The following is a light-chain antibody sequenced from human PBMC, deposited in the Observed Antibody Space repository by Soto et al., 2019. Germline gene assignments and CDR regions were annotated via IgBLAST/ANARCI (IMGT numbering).Light chain of an antibody. J-gene: IGLJ1*01. CDR3: GSYAGGTTFV. V-gene: IGLV2-8*01. CDR2: EVT. Sequence: QSLRTQSPSASVSPGQSVTISCIGTSSDVGGYNYVSWYQHHPGKAPKLIIYEVTKRPSGVPDRFSGSRSGTTASLTVSGLQAEDEADYYCGSYAGGTTFVFGTGTKVTVL. CDR1: SSDVGGYNY.